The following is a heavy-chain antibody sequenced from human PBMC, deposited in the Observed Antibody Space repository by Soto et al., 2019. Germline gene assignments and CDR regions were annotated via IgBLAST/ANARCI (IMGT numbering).Heavy chain of an antibody. V-gene: IGHV3-30-3*01. CDR2: ISYDGSNK. D-gene: IGHD3-9*01. J-gene: IGHJ6*02. CDR1: GFTFSNYA. CDR3: ARSDILTGYFISPPGYYYGMDV. Sequence: GALRLSCAASGFTFSNYAMHWVRQAPGKGPEWVAVISYDGSNKYYADSVKGRFTISRDNSKNTLYLQMNSLRAEDTAVYYCARSDILTGYFISPPGYYYGMDVWGQGTTVTVSS.